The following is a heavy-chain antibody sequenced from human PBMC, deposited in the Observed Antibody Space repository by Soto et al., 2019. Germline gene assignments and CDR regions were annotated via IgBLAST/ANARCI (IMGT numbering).Heavy chain of an antibody. CDR1: GGSISSSRCH. CDR3: ARRRVIAEAGTDAFDI. CDR2: IKYSGTT. D-gene: IGHD6-13*01. Sequence: SETLSLTCTVSGGSISSSRCHWGWIRQPPGKGLEWIASIKYSGTTFYNPSLKSRVTLSVDTSKNQFALKLSSVTAADTAVYYCARRRVIAEAGTDAFDIWGQGTMVTVSS. V-gene: IGHV4-39*01. J-gene: IGHJ3*02.